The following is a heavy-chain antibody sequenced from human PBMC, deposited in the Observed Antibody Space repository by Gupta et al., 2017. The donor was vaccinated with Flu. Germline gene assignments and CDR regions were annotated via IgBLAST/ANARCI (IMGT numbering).Heavy chain of an antibody. Sequence: FGDYAISWVRQAPGKGLEWVGFIRSKPYGGTTEYAASVKGRFVITRDDSKSIAYLQMNTLKTEDTAVYYCRALVLPPVALGYFDHWGQGSLGTVSS. J-gene: IGHJ4*02. V-gene: IGHV3-49*04. CDR1: FGDYA. CDR2: IRSKPYGGTT. CDR3: RALVLPPVALGYFDH. D-gene: IGHD2-2*01.